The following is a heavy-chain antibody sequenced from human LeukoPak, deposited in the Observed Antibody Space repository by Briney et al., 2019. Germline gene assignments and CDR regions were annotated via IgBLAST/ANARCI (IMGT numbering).Heavy chain of an antibody. J-gene: IGHJ4*02. D-gene: IGHD3-22*01. V-gene: IGHV3-66*01. Sequence: PGGSLRLSCAASGFTVSSNYMSWVRQAPGKGLEWVSVIYSGGSTYYADSVKGRFTISRDNSKNTLYLQMGSLRAEDMAVYYCARAMYYYDSSGFDYWGQGTLVTVSS. CDR2: IYSGGST. CDR3: ARAMYYYDSSGFDY. CDR1: GFTVSSNY.